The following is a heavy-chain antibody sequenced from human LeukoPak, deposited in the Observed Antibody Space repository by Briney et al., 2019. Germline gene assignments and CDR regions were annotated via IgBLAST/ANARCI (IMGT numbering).Heavy chain of an antibody. V-gene: IGHV3-23*01. D-gene: IGHD4-17*01. CDR1: GFTFSGHS. CDR3: ARDPNGDYIGAFDM. Sequence: GGSLRLFCAASGFTFSGHSMTWVRQTPGKGPEWVSAIRGGGTSEFYADSVKGRFRISRDNSKDTLFLQMNSLRAEDTAVYYCARDPNGDYIGAFDMWGPGTMVTVSS. J-gene: IGHJ3*02. CDR2: IRGGGTSE.